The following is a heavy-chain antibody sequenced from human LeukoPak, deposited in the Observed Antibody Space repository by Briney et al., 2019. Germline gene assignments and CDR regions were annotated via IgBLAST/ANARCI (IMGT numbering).Heavy chain of an antibody. Sequence: SETLSLTCTVSGGSISNYYWSWIRQPPGKELEWIGYIFYSGSTNYNPSLKSRVTMSVDTSKNQFSLKLSSVTAADTAVYYCARDGSYGSGSYSYFDYWGQGTLVTVSS. D-gene: IGHD3-10*01. CDR1: GGSISNYY. J-gene: IGHJ4*02. V-gene: IGHV4-59*12. CDR2: IFYSGST. CDR3: ARDGSYGSGSYSYFDY.